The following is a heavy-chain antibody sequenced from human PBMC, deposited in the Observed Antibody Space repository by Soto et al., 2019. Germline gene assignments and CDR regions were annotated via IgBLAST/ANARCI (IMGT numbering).Heavy chain of an antibody. V-gene: IGHV3-15*01. D-gene: IGHD4-17*01. Sequence: EVQLVESGGGLVKPGGSLRLSCAASGFTFSNAWMSWVRQAPGKGLEWVGRIKRKTDGGTTDYAAPVKGRFPISRDDSKNTLYLQMNSLKTEDTAVYYCTTEGDYGGKGTPVGYYGMDVWGQGTTVTVSS. J-gene: IGHJ6*02. CDR3: TTEGDYGGKGTPVGYYGMDV. CDR1: GFTFSNAW. CDR2: IKRKTDGGTT.